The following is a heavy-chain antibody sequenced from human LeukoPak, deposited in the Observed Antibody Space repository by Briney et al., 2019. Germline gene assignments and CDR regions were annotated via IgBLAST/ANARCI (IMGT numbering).Heavy chain of an antibody. D-gene: IGHD4-17*01. CDR3: ARQSGTMVTTRFDY. CDR2: ISSSSRTI. Sequence: PGGSLRLSCAASGFTFSNYWMHWVRQAPGKGLEWVSYISSSSRTIYYADSVKGRFTISRDNAKNSLYLQMNSLRAEDTAIYYCARQSGTMVTTRFDYWGQGTLVTVSS. J-gene: IGHJ4*02. CDR1: GFTFSNYW. V-gene: IGHV3-48*01.